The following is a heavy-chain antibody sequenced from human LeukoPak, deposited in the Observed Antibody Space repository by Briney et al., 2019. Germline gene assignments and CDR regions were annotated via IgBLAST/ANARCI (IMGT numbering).Heavy chain of an antibody. CDR1: GFTFSSYA. Sequence: PGGSLRLSCAASGFTFSSYAMSWVRQAPGKGLEWVSATSGSGGSTYYADSVKGRFTISRDNSKNTLYLQMNSLRAEDTAVYYCAKDYGSGYPPYYFDYWGQGTLVTVSS. CDR2: TSGSGGST. J-gene: IGHJ4*02. CDR3: AKDYGSGYPPYYFDY. V-gene: IGHV3-23*01. D-gene: IGHD5-12*01.